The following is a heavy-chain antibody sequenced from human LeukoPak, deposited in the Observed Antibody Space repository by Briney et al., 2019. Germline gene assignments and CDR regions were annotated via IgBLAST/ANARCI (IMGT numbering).Heavy chain of an antibody. J-gene: IGHJ3*02. Sequence: SETLSLTCTVSGVSVSRYYWSWIRRPPGKGLEWIGYIDDSGNTNYNPSLKSQVTISVDKSKNQFSLKLSFVTAADTAMYYCARSDYHNSGSHTVFDAFDIWGQGTRVTVSS. D-gene: IGHD3-10*01. CDR2: IDDSGNT. V-gene: IGHV4-59*02. CDR3: ARSDYHNSGSHTVFDAFDI. CDR1: GVSVSRYY.